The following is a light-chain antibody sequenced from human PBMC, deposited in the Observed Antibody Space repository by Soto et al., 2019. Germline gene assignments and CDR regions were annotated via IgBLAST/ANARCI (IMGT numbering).Light chain of an antibody. CDR2: GAS. CDR1: QSVSSN. V-gene: IGKV3-15*01. Sequence: EVVLTQSPAALSLSPGERATLSCRASQSVSSNLAWYQQKPGQAPRLLIYGASTRATGIPARFSRSGCGTEFTLTISSLQSEDFAVYYCQQYNNWPPIPFGQGTRLEIK. CDR3: QQYNNWPPIP. J-gene: IGKJ5*01.